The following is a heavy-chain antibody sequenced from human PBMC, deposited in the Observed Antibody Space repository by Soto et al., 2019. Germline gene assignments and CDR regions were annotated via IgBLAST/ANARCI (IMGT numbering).Heavy chain of an antibody. D-gene: IGHD2-15*01. Sequence: SVKVSCKASGGTFSSYAISWVRQAPGQGLEWMGGIIPIFGTANYAQKFQDRVTITRDTSASTAYMELSSLRSEDTAVYYCARGESVVGDYWGQGTLVTVSS. V-gene: IGHV1-69*05. CDR1: GGTFSSYA. CDR2: IIPIFGTA. J-gene: IGHJ4*02. CDR3: ARGESVVGDY.